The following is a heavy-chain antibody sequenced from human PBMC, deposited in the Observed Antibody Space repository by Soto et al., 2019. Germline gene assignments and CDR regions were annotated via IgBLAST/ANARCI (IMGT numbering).Heavy chain of an antibody. CDR3: ARDHGGYGTFDY. J-gene: IGHJ4*02. CDR2: ISSSGVT. Sequence: QVRLVQSGPEVKKPEASVKVSCKASGYTFSSSAISWVRQAPGQGPEWMGWISSSGVTNYAQNFQGRVTLTVDSSTTTAYMGVRSLSSADTAIYYWARDHGGYGTFDYWGQGTLVTVSS. D-gene: IGHD5-12*01. V-gene: IGHV1-18*04. CDR1: GYTFSSSA.